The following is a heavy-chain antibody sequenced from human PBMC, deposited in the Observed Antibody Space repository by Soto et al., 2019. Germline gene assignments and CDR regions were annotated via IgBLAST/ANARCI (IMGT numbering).Heavy chain of an antibody. D-gene: IGHD7-27*01. Sequence: GEFLKLYCKGSGYSFTSDWSGWVRQMPGTGLESMGIIYPGDSGTGYSPAFQGQVTISADKSIRPAYLQWSRLKPPHPPMYYCASHLTRASFDPWGQGTLATVS. V-gene: IGHV5-51*01. CDR1: GYSFTSDW. CDR2: IYPGDSGT. J-gene: IGHJ5*02. CDR3: ASHLTRASFDP.